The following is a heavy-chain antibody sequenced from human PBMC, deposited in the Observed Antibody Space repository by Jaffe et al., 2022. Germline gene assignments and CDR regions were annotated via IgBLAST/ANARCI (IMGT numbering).Heavy chain of an antibody. CDR2: IIPILGIA. D-gene: IGHD3-22*01. CDR1: GGTFSSYT. J-gene: IGHJ5*02. Sequence: QVQLVQSGAEVKKPGSSVKVSCKASGGTFSSYTISWVRQAPGQGLEWMGRIIPILGIANYAQKFQGRVTITADKSTSTAYMELSSLRSEDTAVYYCAIQRSDYDSSGYIAGRWFDPWGQGTLVTVSS. V-gene: IGHV1-69*02. CDR3: AIQRSDYDSSGYIAGRWFDP.